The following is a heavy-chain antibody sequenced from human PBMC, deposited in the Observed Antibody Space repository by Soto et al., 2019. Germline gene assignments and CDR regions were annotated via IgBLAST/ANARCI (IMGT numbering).Heavy chain of an antibody. CDR2: INPNSGAT. Sequence: SVKVSCKASGYTFTGYFIHWVRQAPGQGLEWMGWINPNSGATKYAQKFQGRVTMTRDTSISTAYMELTLLRSDDTAIYYCARGGGTILAPLPWGEGTLVTVSS. CDR1: GYTFTGYF. J-gene: IGHJ5*02. CDR3: ARGGGTILAPLP. V-gene: IGHV1-2*02. D-gene: IGHD3-3*01.